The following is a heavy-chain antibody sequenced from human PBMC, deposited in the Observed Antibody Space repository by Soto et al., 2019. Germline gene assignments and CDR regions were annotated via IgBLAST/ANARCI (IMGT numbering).Heavy chain of an antibody. CDR2: INADNGKI. CDR1: GYKFSTYV. Sequence: QVQLLQSGAEVKNPGASVKVSCKASGYKFSTYVVHWVRQAPGQRPEWMGWINADNGKIKYSQKFQDRVTITRDKSARTAYMELSSLRSEDTAVYYCTYGMDVWGQGTKVIVSS. CDR3: TYGMDV. V-gene: IGHV1-3*01. J-gene: IGHJ6*02.